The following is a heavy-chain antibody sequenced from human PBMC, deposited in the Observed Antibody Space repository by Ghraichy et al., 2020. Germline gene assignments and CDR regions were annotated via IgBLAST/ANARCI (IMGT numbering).Heavy chain of an antibody. J-gene: IGHJ5*02. D-gene: IGHD3-16*02. Sequence: GGSLRLSCAASGFTFSSYAMSWVRQAPGKGLEWVSAISGSGGSTYYADSVKGRFTISRDNSKNTLYLQMNSLRAEDTAVYYCAKEAIGLGELSLGWFDPWGQGTLVTVSS. CDR2: ISGSGGST. CDR1: GFTFSSYA. CDR3: AKEAIGLGELSLGWFDP. V-gene: IGHV3-23*01.